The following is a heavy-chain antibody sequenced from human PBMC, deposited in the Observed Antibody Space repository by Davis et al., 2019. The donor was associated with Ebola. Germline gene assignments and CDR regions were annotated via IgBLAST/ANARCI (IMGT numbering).Heavy chain of an antibody. CDR2: INQSGST. J-gene: IGHJ6*02. CDR1: GGSFSGNY. CDR3: ARYYDFWSGGMDV. V-gene: IGHV4-34*01. Sequence: PSETLSLTCAVYGGSFSGNYWSWIRQPPGKGLEWIGEINQSGSTNYNPSLKSRVTISVDTSKNQFSLKLSSVTAADTAVYYCARYYDFWSGGMDVWGQGTTVTVSS. D-gene: IGHD3-3*01.